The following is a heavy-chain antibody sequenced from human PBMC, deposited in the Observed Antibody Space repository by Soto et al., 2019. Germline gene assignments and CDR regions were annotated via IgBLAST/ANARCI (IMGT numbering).Heavy chain of an antibody. Sequence: PGGSLRLSCAASGFTFSSFGMNWVRQAPGKGLEWVPSLSPNGGSTYYAESVKGRFTISRDNAKNTLFLQMDSLRAEDTAVYFCAKSKDSTIFGVVIYYFDTWGQGALVTVSS. CDR1: GFTFSSFG. CDR3: AKSKDSTIFGVVIYYFDT. J-gene: IGHJ4*02. V-gene: IGHV3-23*01. D-gene: IGHD3-3*01. CDR2: LSPNGGST.